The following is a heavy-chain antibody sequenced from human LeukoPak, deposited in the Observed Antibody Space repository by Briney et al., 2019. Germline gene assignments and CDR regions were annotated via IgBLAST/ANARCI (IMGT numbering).Heavy chain of an antibody. Sequence: GASLRLSCAASGFTFSAYAVTWVRQAPGKGLEWVSAISGSAARTYYADSVKGRFTISRDNSKNTVYLQMNSLRAEDTAVYYCAKRYPYDSSTYAFDYWGQGTLVTVSP. V-gene: IGHV3-23*01. CDR3: AKRYPYDSSTYAFDY. J-gene: IGHJ4*02. CDR2: ISGSAART. CDR1: GFTFSAYA. D-gene: IGHD3-22*01.